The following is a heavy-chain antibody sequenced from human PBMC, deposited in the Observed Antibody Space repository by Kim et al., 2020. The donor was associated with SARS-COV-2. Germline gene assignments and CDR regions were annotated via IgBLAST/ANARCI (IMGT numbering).Heavy chain of an antibody. CDR2: IYYSGST. CDR3: ARHLFWSGYFDY. CDR1: GGSISSSSYY. Sequence: SETLSLTCTVSGGSISSSSYYWGWIRQPPGKGLEWIGSIYYSGSTYYNPSLKSRVTISVDTSKNQFSLKLSSVTAADTAVYYCARHLFWSGYFDYWGQGTLVTVSS. V-gene: IGHV4-39*01. J-gene: IGHJ4*02. D-gene: IGHD3-3*01.